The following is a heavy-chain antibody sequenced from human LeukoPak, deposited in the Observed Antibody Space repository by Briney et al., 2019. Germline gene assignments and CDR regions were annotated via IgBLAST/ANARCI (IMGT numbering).Heavy chain of an antibody. CDR2: IWYGGSNK. J-gene: IGHJ3*02. Sequence: GGSLRLSCAASGFTFSSYGMHWVRQAPGKGLEWVAVIWYGGSNKYYADSVKGRFTISRDNSKNTLYLQMNSLRAEDTAVYYCAKDNSGAFDIWGQGTMVTVSS. D-gene: IGHD4-23*01. CDR3: AKDNSGAFDI. CDR1: GFTFSSYG. V-gene: IGHV3-30*02.